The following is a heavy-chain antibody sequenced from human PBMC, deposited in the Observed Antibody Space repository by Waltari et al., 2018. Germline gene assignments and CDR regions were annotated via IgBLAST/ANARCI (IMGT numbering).Heavy chain of an antibody. Sequence: EVPLFSSGGGLVPPGGSLRISCASSFFPFSDHYLSWVLPAPGKGGGFVDRMRNKANSDTTEYAASVKGRGTVSRDEARDAGYLQMTSLKTEETDGYYCARGYHSGEVWGQGTMVTVSS. V-gene: IGHV3-72*01. J-gene: IGHJ3*01. D-gene: IGHD1-20*01. CDR3: ARGYHSGEV. CDR2: MRNKANSDTT. CDR1: FFPFSDHY.